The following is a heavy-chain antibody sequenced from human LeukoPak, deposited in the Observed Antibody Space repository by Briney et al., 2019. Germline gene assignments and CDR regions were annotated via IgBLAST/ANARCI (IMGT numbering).Heavy chain of an antibody. Sequence: GRSLRLSCAASGFTFDDYAMHWVRQAPGKGLEWVSGISWNSGSIGYADSVKGRFTISRDNAKNSLYLQMNSLRAEDTAMYYCARIMDLIGVHFDFWGQGTLVTVSS. CDR1: GFTFDDYA. CDR2: ISWNSGSI. V-gene: IGHV3-9*01. CDR3: ARIMDLIGVHFDF. J-gene: IGHJ4*02. D-gene: IGHD2-21*01.